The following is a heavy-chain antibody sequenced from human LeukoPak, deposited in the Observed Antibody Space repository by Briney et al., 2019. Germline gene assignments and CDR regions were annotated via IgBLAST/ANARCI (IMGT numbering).Heavy chain of an antibody. D-gene: IGHD3-16*01. CDR1: GFTFNDFA. J-gene: IGHJ3*01. CDR3: AKNLGPFDV. Sequence: GGSLRLSCAASGFTFNDFAMTWVRQAPGKGLEWVSSIGDAGTYYADSVKRRFTISRYNSKNTLYLQLNSLRAGDTAMYYCAKNLGPFDVRGQGTMVTVSS. CDR2: IGDAGT. V-gene: IGHV3-23*01.